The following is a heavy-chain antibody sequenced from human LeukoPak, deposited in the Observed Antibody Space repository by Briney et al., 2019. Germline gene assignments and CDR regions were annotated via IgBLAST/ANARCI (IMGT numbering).Heavy chain of an antibody. J-gene: IGHJ4*02. CDR3: ARAAPSGVGSGSDTAPFDY. CDR1: GGSISGYY. D-gene: IGHD3-3*01. Sequence: SETLSLTCTVAGGSISGYYWSWVRQRAGGGVEWIGRIYTSETTNYHPSVKSRVTMSVDTSNNPCTLTLSSVTAADTAAEYCARAAPSGVGSGSDTAPFDYWGQGTLVTVSS. V-gene: IGHV4-4*07. CDR2: IYTSETT.